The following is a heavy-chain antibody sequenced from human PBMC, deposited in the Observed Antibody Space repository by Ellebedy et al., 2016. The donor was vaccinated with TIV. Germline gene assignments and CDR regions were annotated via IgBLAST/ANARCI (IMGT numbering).Heavy chain of an antibody. D-gene: IGHD6-13*01. J-gene: IGHJ3*02. CDR1: GFTFSSFS. CDR2: ISSSSSTI. V-gene: IGHV3-48*01. CDR3: ARFSSPDAFDI. Sequence: GESLKISCAASGFTFSSFSMNWVRQAPGKGLEWVSYISSSSSTIYYADSVKGRFTISRDNAKNSLYLQMNSLRAEDTAVYYCARFSSPDAFDIWGQGTMVTVSS.